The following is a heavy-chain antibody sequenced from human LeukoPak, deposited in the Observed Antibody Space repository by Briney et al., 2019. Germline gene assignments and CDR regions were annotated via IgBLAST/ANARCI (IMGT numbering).Heavy chain of an antibody. D-gene: IGHD2-21*02. CDR2: INSDGSST. J-gene: IGHJ1*01. CDR1: GFTFSSYW. V-gene: IGHV3-74*01. Sequence: GGSLRLSCAASGFTFSSYWMHWVRQAPGKGLVWVSRINSDGSSTSYADSVKGRFTISRDNAKNTLYLQMNSLRAEDTAVYYCARGRIAYCGGGCHQYFQHWGQGTLVTVSS. CDR3: ARGRIAYCGGGCHQYFQH.